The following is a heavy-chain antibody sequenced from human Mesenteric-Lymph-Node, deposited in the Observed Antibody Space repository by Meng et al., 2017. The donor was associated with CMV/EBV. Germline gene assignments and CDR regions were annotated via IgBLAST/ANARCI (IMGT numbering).Heavy chain of an antibody. J-gene: IGHJ2*01. CDR3: ARSITMVRGVKYFDL. V-gene: IGHV4-34*01. D-gene: IGHD3-10*01. Sequence: GSLRLSCAVYGGSFSGYYWSWIRQPPGKGLEWIGEINHSGSTNYNPSLKSRVTISVDTSKNQFSLKLSSVTAADTAVYYCARSITMVRGVKYFDLWGRGTLVTVSS. CDR1: GGSFSGYY. CDR2: INHSGST.